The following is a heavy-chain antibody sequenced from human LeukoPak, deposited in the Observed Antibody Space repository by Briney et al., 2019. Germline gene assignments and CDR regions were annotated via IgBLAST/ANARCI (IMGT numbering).Heavy chain of an antibody. CDR1: GVSISSYY. CDR3: ARASTVVIGYLDY. D-gene: IGHD4-23*01. Sequence: SETLSLTCTVSGVSISSYYWSWIRQTPGKGLEWIGYIYYSGSTNYNPSLKSRVTISVDTSKDQFSLKLSSVTAADTAVYYCARASTVVIGYLDYWGQGTLVTVSS. V-gene: IGHV4-59*01. J-gene: IGHJ4*02. CDR2: IYYSGST.